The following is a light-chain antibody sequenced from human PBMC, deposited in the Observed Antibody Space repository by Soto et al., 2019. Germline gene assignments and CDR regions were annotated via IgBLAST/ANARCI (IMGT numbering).Light chain of an antibody. CDR3: AAWDDSLNGVV. J-gene: IGLJ3*02. V-gene: IGLV1-44*01. CDR2: NNN. Sequence: QSVLTQPPSASGTPGQRVTIACSGSSSNIGSTTVKWYQQLPGTAPKLLIYNNNQRPSGVPDRFSGSMSGTSASLAISGLQSEDEADYYCAAWDDSLNGVVFGGGTQLTVL. CDR1: SSNIGSTT.